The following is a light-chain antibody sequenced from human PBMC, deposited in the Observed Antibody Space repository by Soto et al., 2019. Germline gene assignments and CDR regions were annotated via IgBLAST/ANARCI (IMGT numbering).Light chain of an antibody. CDR3: QQYNTYGT. J-gene: IGKJ1*01. CDR2: DAS. V-gene: IGKV1-5*01. Sequence: DIQMTQSPSTLSASVGDRVTITCRASQSISSWLAWYQQKPGKATNLLIYDASSLESGVPSRFSGSGSGTQFTLTISRLQPDDFATYYCQQYNTYGTFGQGTKVEI. CDR1: QSISSW.